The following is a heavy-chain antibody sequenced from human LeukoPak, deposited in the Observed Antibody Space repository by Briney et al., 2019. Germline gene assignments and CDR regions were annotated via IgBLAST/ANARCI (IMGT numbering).Heavy chain of an antibody. J-gene: IGHJ4*02. CDR2: ISYDESNK. CDR1: GFIFSSYG. CDR3: AKDRGSGSYPSPLFDY. Sequence: GGSLRLSCAVSGFIFSSYGMHWVRQAPGKGLEWVAAISYDESNKYYAESVKGRFTISRDNYKNTLYLQMNSLRAEDTAVYYCAKDRGSGSYPSPLFDYWGQGTLVTVSS. V-gene: IGHV3-30*18. D-gene: IGHD3-10*01.